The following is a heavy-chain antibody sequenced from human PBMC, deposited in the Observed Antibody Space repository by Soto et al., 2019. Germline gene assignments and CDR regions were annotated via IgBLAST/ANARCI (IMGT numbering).Heavy chain of an antibody. V-gene: IGHV4-31*03. D-gene: IGHD1-26*01. CDR1: GGSISSGGYY. J-gene: IGHJ5*02. Sequence: SETLSLTCTVSGGSISSGGYYWSWIRQHPGKGLEWFGYIYSSGSPSYNPALKSRVTVSVDTSKNHFSLRLSSVTAADTAVYYCARDHGVGGNWFDPWGQGTLDTVS. CDR2: IYSSGSP. CDR3: ARDHGVGGNWFDP.